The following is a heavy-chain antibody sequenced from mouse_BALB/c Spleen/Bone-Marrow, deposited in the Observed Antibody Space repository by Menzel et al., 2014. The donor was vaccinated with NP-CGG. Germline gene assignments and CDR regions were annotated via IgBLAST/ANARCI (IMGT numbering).Heavy chain of an antibody. CDR2: ISCYNGAT. V-gene: IGHV1S34*01. Sequence: LVKTGASVKISCKASGHSFTGYYMHWVKPSHGKSLEWIGYISCYNGATSYNQKFKGKASFTVDTSSSTAYMQFNSLTSEDSAVYFCARRDYRYDGFAYRGQGTLVTVSA. J-gene: IGHJ3*01. D-gene: IGHD2-14*01. CDR3: ARRDYRYDGFAY. CDR1: GHSFTGYY.